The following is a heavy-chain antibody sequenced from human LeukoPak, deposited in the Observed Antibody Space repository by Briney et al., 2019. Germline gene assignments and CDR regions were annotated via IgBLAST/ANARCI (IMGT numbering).Heavy chain of an antibody. J-gene: IGHJ4*02. CDR1: GYGFTNYW. Sequence: GESLKISCKGFGYGFTNYWISWVRQMPGKGLGWIGRIDPSDSYTNYRPSFRGHVTISADKSISTAYLQWSSLKASDTAMYYCASQGQQRTNFDYWGQGTLVTVTS. V-gene: IGHV5-10-1*01. D-gene: IGHD6-13*01. CDR3: ASQGQQRTNFDY. CDR2: IDPSDSYT.